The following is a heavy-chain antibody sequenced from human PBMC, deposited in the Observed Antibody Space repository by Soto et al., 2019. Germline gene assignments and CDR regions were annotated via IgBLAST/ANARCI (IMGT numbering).Heavy chain of an antibody. D-gene: IGHD3-10*01. CDR1: GFTFRDFP. CDR3: ARDMRHDYASGRLDY. J-gene: IGHJ4*02. V-gene: IGHV3-30-3*01. Sequence: QVELVESGGGVVQPGASLRLSCVASGFTFRDFPLHWVRRAPGKGLEWVAVISYDGNDESYSDSVKGRFTISRDNSKTTVYLQMNSLRADDMAVYHCARDMRHDYASGRLDYLGQGTLVTVSS. CDR2: ISYDGNDE.